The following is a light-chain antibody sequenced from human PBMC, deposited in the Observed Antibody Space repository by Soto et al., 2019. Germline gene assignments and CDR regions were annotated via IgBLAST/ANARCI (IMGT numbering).Light chain of an antibody. V-gene: IGLV1-40*01. CDR3: QSYDSSLSVV. CDR2: GNN. CDR1: SSNIGAGYD. Sequence: QSVLTQPPSVSGAPGQRVTISCTGSSSNIGAGYDVHWYQQLPGTAPKLLISGNNNRPSGVPDRFSGPKSGTSASLAITGLQAEDEADYYCQSYDSSLSVVFGGGTKLTVL. J-gene: IGLJ2*01.